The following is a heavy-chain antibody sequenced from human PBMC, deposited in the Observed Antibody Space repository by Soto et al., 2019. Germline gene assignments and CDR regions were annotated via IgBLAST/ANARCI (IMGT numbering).Heavy chain of an antibody. CDR1: GFTFSSYA. D-gene: IGHD1-26*01. V-gene: IGHV3-23*01. J-gene: IGHJ5*02. CDR3: AESDSWEPRADWFDP. Sequence: EVQLLESGGGLVQPGGSLRLSCAASGFTFSSYAMSWVRQAPGKGLEWVSAISGSGGSTYYADSVKGRFTISRDNSKNALYLQMNSLRAEDTAVYYCAESDSWEPRADWFDPWGQGTLVTVSS. CDR2: ISGSGGST.